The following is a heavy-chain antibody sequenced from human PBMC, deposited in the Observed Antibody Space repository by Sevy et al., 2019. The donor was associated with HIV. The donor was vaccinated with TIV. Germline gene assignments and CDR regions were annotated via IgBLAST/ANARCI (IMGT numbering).Heavy chain of an antibody. CDR3: AREVAGKTDYYYMDV. Sequence: ASVKVSCKAPGGTFSSYAISWVRQAPGQGLEWMGGIIPIFGTANYAQKFQGRVTITADKSTSTAYMELSSLRSEDTAVYYCAREVAGKTDYYYMDVWGKGTTVTVSS. D-gene: IGHD1-1*01. J-gene: IGHJ6*03. V-gene: IGHV1-69*06. CDR1: GGTFSSYA. CDR2: IIPIFGTA.